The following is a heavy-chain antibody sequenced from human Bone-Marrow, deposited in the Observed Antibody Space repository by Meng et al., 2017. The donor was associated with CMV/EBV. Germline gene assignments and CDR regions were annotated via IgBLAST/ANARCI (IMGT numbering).Heavy chain of an antibody. CDR1: GYTFTFYS. CDR2: INPSGDST. D-gene: IGHD1-26*01. Sequence: ASVKVSCKASGYTFTFYSMHWMRQAPGQGLEWMGVINPSGDSTSYAQKFQGRVTMTRDTSISTAYMELSRLRSDDTAVYYCARDVGWELLRRVLDYWGQGTLVTVSS. J-gene: IGHJ4*02. CDR3: ARDVGWELLRRVLDY. V-gene: IGHV1-46*01.